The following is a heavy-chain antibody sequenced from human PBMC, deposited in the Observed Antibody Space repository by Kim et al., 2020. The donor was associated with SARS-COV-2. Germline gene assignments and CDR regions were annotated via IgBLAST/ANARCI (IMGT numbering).Heavy chain of an antibody. V-gene: IGHV3-48*04. Sequence: TIYYADSGKGRFTISGDNAKNSLYLQMNSLRAEDTAVYYCAREDAYYFDYWGQGTLVTVSS. CDR2: TI. J-gene: IGHJ4*02. CDR3: AREDAYYFDY.